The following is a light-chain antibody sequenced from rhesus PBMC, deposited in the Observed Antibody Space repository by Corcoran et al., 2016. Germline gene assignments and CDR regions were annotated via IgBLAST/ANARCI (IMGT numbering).Light chain of an antibody. V-gene: IGLV2-13*03. CDR2: GVS. CDR1: SSDIGGYNR. J-gene: IGLJ1*01. CDR3: SFYAGSNTFI. Sequence: QAAPTQSPSVSGSPGQSVTISCTGTSSDIGGYNRVSWYQQLPGKAPKLMIYGVSKRPSGVSDRFSGAKSGNTASLTISGLQAEDEAHYYCSFYAGSNTFIFGAGTRLTVL.